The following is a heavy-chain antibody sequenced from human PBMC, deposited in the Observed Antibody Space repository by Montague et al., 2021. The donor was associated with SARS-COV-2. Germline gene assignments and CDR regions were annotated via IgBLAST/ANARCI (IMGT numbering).Heavy chain of an antibody. CDR3: ARHYSATLPAVY. V-gene: IGHV4-59*08. J-gene: IGHJ4*02. D-gene: IGHD2-15*01. CDR1: GGSISSFY. CDR2: ISDSGST. Sequence: SETLSLTCTVSGGSISSFYWSWFRQPPGKGLEWIGYISDSGSTNYNLSLTSRATMSVDTSKNQFSLKVNSVTAADTAVYYCARHYSATLPAVYWGQGTLVTVSS.